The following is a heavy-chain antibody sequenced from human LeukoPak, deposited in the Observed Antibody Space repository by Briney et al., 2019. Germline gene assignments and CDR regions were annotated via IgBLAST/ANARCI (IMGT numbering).Heavy chain of an antibody. CDR3: TRDSPGSGSYYDY. CDR1: GFTFSTYS. Sequence: PGGSLRLSCAASGFTFSTYSMNWVRQAPGKGLEWVSYISLSSSTIYYADSVRGRFTISRDNAKNSLYLQMNSLRDEDTAVYYCTRDSPGSGSYYDYWGQGTLVTVSS. J-gene: IGHJ4*02. V-gene: IGHV3-48*02. D-gene: IGHD3-10*01. CDR2: ISLSSSTI.